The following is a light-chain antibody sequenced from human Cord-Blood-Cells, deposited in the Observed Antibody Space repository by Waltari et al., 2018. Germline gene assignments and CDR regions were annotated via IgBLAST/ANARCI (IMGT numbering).Light chain of an antibody. J-gene: IGLJ3*02. CDR1: SSDVGSYNL. CDR3: CSYAGSSTWV. CDR2: EVS. V-gene: IGLV2-23*02. Sequence: QSALTQPASMSGSPGQSITISCTGTSSDVGSYNLVSWYQQHPGKAPKLMIYEVSKRPSGVYNRFSGSKSGNTASLTISGLQAEDEADYYCCSYAGSSTWVFGGGTKLTVL.